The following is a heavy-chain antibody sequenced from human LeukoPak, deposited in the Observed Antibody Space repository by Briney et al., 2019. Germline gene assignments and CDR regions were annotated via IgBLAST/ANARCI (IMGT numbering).Heavy chain of an antibody. CDR1: GGTFSSYA. CDR2: IIPIFGTA. J-gene: IGHJ4*02. CDR3: QTRDGYNLDY. Sequence: GASVKVSCKASGGTFSSYAISWVRQAPGQGLEWMGGIIPIFGTANYAQKFQGRVTITADESTSTAYMELSSLRSEDTAVYYCQTRDGYNLDYWGQGTLVTVSS. V-gene: IGHV1-69*13. D-gene: IGHD5-24*01.